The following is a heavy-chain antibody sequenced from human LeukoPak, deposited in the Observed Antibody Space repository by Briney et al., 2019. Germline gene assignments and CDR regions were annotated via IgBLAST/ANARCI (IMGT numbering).Heavy chain of an antibody. V-gene: IGHV3-30*02. J-gene: IGHJ5*02. Sequence: GPSLRLSCAASAFTFSSYGMHSVRQAPGKGLEWVAFIRDDGSNKYYADSAKGRFTISRDNSKNTLYLQMNSLRAEDTAVYYCAKDPAGEYSSSSGPNWFDPWGQGTLGTGSS. D-gene: IGHD6-6*01. CDR3: AKDPAGEYSSSSGPNWFDP. CDR2: IRDDGSNK. CDR1: AFTFSSYG.